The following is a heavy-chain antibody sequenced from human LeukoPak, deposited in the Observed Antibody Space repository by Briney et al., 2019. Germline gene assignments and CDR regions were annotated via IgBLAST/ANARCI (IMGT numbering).Heavy chain of an antibody. Sequence: GASLKISYKGSGSCFTSYWIGWVRPTPGKGLEWMWIIYPGDSDTSYRPSFQGQVTISADKSITTAYLPWSRMNASAPALYFCTSQYSSSSSSLNWGQGTLVTVSS. D-gene: IGHD6-13*01. CDR1: GSCFTSYW. V-gene: IGHV5-51*01. J-gene: IGHJ4*02. CDR2: IYPGDSDT. CDR3: TSQYSSSSSSLN.